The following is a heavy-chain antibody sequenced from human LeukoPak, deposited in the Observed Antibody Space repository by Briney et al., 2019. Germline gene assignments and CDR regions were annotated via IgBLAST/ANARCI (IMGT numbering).Heavy chain of an antibody. V-gene: IGHV3-23*01. CDR1: GFTFSSYG. CDR3: ARGVGYQTYYFDY. Sequence: GGSLRLSCAASGFTFSSYGMSWVRQAPGKGLEWVSGISGSGGSTYYADSVKGRFTISRDNSKNTLYLQMNSLRAEDTALYYCARGVGYQTYYFDYWGQGTLVTVSS. D-gene: IGHD3-22*01. J-gene: IGHJ4*02. CDR2: ISGSGGST.